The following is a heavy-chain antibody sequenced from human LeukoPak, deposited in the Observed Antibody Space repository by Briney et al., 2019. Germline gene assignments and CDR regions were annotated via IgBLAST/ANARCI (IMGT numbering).Heavy chain of an antibody. V-gene: IGHV3-11*01. Sequence: GGSLRLSCAASGFIFSDYYMVWIRQAPGKGLEWVAYISSGGDTFFYADSVKGRFTISRDNSGDSLYLQMNSLRAEDTAVYYCARGDGVYDYVWGRSYWGQGTLVTVPS. CDR3: ARGDGVYDYVWGRSY. J-gene: IGHJ4*02. CDR1: GFIFSDYY. CDR2: ISSGGDTF. D-gene: IGHD3-16*01.